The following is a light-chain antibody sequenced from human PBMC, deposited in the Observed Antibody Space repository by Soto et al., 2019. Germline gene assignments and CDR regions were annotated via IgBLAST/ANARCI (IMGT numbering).Light chain of an antibody. CDR2: SAS. V-gene: IGKV3-20*01. Sequence: EIVMTQSPVILSVSPGDRASLSWTASQSVNNNVAWYQQKPGHTPRLLIYSASIGATGTPARFSGSGSGSDFTLTISRLEPEDFAVYHCHQYGSAPRTFGQGTKVDIK. CDR1: QSVNNN. CDR3: HQYGSAPRT. J-gene: IGKJ1*01.